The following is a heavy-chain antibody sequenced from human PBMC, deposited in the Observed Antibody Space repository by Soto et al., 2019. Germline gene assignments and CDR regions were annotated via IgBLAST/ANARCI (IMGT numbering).Heavy chain of an antibody. D-gene: IGHD5-12*01. CDR1: GFSFSSYW. CDR3: AKDRFVGYERVPYGMDV. Sequence: DVQLVESGGGLVQPGGSLRLSCAASGFSFSSYWMSWARQAPGRGLEWVANINQDATRQSYVDSVEGRFSISRDNSKNTLYLQMNSLRAEDTAVYYCAKDRFVGYERVPYGMDVWGQGTTVTVSS. V-gene: IGHV3-7*01. J-gene: IGHJ6*02. CDR2: INQDATRQ.